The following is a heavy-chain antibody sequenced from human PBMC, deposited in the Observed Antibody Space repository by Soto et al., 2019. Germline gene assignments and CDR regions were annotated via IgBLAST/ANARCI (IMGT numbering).Heavy chain of an antibody. Sequence: EVQLVESGGGLVQPGGSLRLSCAASGFTFSSYWMSWVRQAPGKGLEWVANIKQDGSEKYYVDSVKGRFTISRDNAKNSLYLQMNRLRAEDTAVYYCAREGRWLQFDYYYYGMDVWGQGTTVTVSS. V-gene: IGHV3-7*01. CDR3: AREGRWLQFDYYYYGMDV. D-gene: IGHD5-12*01. CDR1: GFTFSSYW. CDR2: IKQDGSEK. J-gene: IGHJ6*02.